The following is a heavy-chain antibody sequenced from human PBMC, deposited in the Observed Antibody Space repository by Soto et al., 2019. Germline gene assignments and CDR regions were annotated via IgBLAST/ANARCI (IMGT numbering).Heavy chain of an antibody. Sequence: GESLKISCAASGFSFSDYVMHWVRQAPGKGLEWVAVMWYHGRDLFYTDSVKGRFTISRHNAENSLYLQMNSLRAEDTAVYYCARGRGYSGYFFDYWGQGALVTVSS. CDR2: MWYHGRDL. D-gene: IGHD5-12*01. CDR1: GFSFSDYV. V-gene: IGHV3-33*03. CDR3: ARGRGYSGYFFDY. J-gene: IGHJ4*02.